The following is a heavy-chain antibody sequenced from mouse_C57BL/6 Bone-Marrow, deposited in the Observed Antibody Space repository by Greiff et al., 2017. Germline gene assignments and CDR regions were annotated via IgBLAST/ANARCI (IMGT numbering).Heavy chain of an antibody. CDR2: IYPGSGST. CDR3: ARPYYSNYWYFDV. CDR1: GYTFTSYW. D-gene: IGHD2-5*01. V-gene: IGHV1-55*01. Sequence: QVQLQQPGAELVKPGASVKMSCKASGYTFTSYWLTWVKQRPGQGLAWIGDIYPGSGSTTYNEKFKSKATLTVDTSSSTAYMPLSVLTSEDSAVYYCARPYYSNYWYFDVWGTGTTVTVSS. J-gene: IGHJ1*03.